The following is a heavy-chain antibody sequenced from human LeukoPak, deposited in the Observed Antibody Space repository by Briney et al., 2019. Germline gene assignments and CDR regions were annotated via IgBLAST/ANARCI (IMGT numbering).Heavy chain of an antibody. CDR3: ARDGKYYYDSSGVPLDY. CDR1: GFTFSSYS. J-gene: IGHJ4*02. D-gene: IGHD3-22*01. CDR2: ISSSSSYI. Sequence: KAGGSLRLSCAASGFTFSSYSMNWVRQAPGKGLEWVSSISSSSSYIYYADSVKGRFTISRDNAKNSLYLQMNSLRAEDTAVYYCARDGKYYYDSSGVPLDYWGQGTLVTVSS. V-gene: IGHV3-21*01.